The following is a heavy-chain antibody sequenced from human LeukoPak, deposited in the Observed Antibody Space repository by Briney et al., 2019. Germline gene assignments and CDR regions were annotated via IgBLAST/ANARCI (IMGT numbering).Heavy chain of an antibody. CDR1: GFTFSSYA. Sequence: GGSLRLSCAASGFTFSSYAMSWVRQAPGKGLEWVSGISGSGGSTYYADSVKGRFTISRDNSKNTLSLQMNSLRAEDTAVYYCARTLVGATRPYYFDYWGQGTLVTVSS. J-gene: IGHJ4*02. CDR2: ISGSGGST. V-gene: IGHV3-23*01. CDR3: ARTLVGATRPYYFDY. D-gene: IGHD1-26*01.